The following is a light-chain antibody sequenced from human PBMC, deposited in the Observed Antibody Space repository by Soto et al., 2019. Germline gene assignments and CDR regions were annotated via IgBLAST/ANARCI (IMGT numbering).Light chain of an antibody. CDR3: KQYGTSPQT. J-gene: IGKJ1*01. V-gene: IGKV3D-15*01. Sequence: IVMTQSPATLSVSPGERATLSCRASQSVSSNLAWYQQKPGQAHGLLIYDTSTRASGVPDRFSGSGSGTEFTLTISRLEPEDFAVYYCKQYGTSPQTFGQGTKVDIK. CDR2: DTS. CDR1: QSVSSN.